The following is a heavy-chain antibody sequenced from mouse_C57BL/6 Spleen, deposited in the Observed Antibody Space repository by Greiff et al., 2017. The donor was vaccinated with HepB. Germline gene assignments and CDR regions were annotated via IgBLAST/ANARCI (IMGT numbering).Heavy chain of an antibody. Sequence: VQLQQPGAELVMPGASVKLSCKASGYTFTSYWMHWVKQRPGQGLEWIGEIDPSDSYTNYNQKFKGKSTFTVDKSSRPAYMQLSSLTSEDSAVYYCARSGYGNYDPWFAYWGQGTLVTVSA. D-gene: IGHD2-10*02. CDR2: IDPSDSYT. J-gene: IGHJ3*01. CDR3: ARSGYGNYDPWFAY. CDR1: GYTFTSYW. V-gene: IGHV1-69*01.